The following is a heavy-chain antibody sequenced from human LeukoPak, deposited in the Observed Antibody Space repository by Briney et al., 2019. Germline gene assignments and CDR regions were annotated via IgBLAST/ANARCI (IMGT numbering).Heavy chain of an antibody. CDR1: GFTFSDYY. V-gene: IGHV4-31*02. D-gene: IGHD1-26*01. Sequence: PGGSLRLSCAASGFTFSDYYMSWIRQHPGKGLEWIGYIYYSGSTYYNPSLKSRVTISVDTSKNQFSLKLSSVTAADTAVYYCARDSTEAAFDYWGQGTLVTVSS. CDR3: ARDSTEAAFDY. J-gene: IGHJ4*02. CDR2: IYYSGST.